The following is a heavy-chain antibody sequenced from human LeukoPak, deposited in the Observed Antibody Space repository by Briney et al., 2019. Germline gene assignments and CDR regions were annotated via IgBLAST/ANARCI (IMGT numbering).Heavy chain of an antibody. V-gene: IGHV3-30*03. Sequence: GGSLRLFCAASGFTFRSYGIHWVRQAPGKGLEWVTVISYDGTNKYYADSVKGRFTISRDNTKNTLYLQMNSLSSEDTAVYYCARHIVVVTPTLNDAFDIWGQGTMVTVSS. D-gene: IGHD2-21*02. CDR2: ISYDGTNK. CDR3: ARHIVVVTPTLNDAFDI. J-gene: IGHJ3*02. CDR1: GFTFRSYG.